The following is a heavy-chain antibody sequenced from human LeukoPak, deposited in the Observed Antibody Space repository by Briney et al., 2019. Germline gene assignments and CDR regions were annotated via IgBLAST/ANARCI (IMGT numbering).Heavy chain of an antibody. CDR2: IDHRGTA. Sequence: SETLSLTCAVYGASYNAYYWSWIRQPPGKGLEWIGDIDHRGTATYNPSLKSRLTISADASKNQFSLKLNSVTDADTAVYFCARQPVVNRGAVASTFDYWGQGTLVTVSS. J-gene: IGHJ4*02. CDR1: GASYNAYY. D-gene: IGHD6-19*01. V-gene: IGHV4-34*01. CDR3: ARQPVVNRGAVASTFDY.